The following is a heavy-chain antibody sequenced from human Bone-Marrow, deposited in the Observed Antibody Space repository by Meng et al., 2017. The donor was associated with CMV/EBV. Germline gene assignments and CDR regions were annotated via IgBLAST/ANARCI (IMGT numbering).Heavy chain of an antibody. CDR1: GFTFSDYY. V-gene: IGHV3-11*06. J-gene: IGHJ3*02. CDR2: ISSSSSYI. CDR3: ARRPEGVYPLLYGGPDAFDI. D-gene: IGHD2-2*02. Sequence: GGSLRLSCAASGFTFSDYYMSWIRQAPGKGLEWVSSISSSSSYIYYADSVKGRFTISRDNAKYSLYLQMNSLRAEDTAVYYCARRPEGVYPLLYGGPDAFDIWGPGTMVTCSS.